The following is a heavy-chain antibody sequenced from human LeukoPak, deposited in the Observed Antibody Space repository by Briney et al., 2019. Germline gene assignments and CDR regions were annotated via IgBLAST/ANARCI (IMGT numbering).Heavy chain of an antibody. V-gene: IGHV3-48*03. CDR3: TRDPPSSAAQLDY. CDR1: GFTFSSYE. Sequence: PGGALRLSCAASGFTFSSYEMNWVRQAPGKGLEWVSYISSSGSTIYYADSVKGRFTICRDNANNPLYLQMNSLRAADTAVYYCTRDPPSSAAQLDYWGQGTLVTVSS. J-gene: IGHJ4*02. CDR2: ISSSGSTI. D-gene: IGHD6-6*01.